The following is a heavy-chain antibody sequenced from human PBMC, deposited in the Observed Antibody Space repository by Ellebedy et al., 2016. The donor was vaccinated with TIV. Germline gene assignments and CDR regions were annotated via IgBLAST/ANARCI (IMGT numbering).Heavy chain of an antibody. D-gene: IGHD4-17*01. CDR2: IYYSGST. CDR3: ARDYGLWADEKRFDP. V-gene: IGHV4-61*01. CDR1: GGSISSSSYY. Sequence: SETLSLXXTVSGGSISSSSYYWGWIRQPPGKGLEWIGYIYYSGSTNYNPSLKSRVTISVDTSKNQFSLKLSSVTAADTAVYYCARDYGLWADEKRFDPWGQGTLVTVSS. J-gene: IGHJ5*02.